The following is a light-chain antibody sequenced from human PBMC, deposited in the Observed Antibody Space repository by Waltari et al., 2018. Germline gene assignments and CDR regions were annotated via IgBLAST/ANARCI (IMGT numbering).Light chain of an antibody. CDR3: QQYDNLPFT. J-gene: IGKJ5*01. V-gene: IGKV1-33*01. CDR1: QDISNY. Sequence: DIQMTQSQSSLSASVGDRVTLTCQASQDISNYLNWYQQKPGKAPKLLIYDASNLETGVPSRFSGSGSGTDFTFTISSLQPEDTATYYCQQYDNLPFTFGQGTRLEIK. CDR2: DAS.